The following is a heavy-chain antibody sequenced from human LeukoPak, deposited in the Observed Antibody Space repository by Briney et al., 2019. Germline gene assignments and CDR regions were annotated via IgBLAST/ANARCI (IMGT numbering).Heavy chain of an antibody. J-gene: IGHJ4*02. CDR2: ISAYNGNT. D-gene: IGHD2-15*01. V-gene: IGHV1-18*01. CDR1: GYTFTSYG. Sequence: ASVKVSCKASGYTFTSYGISWVRQAPGQGLEWMRWISAYNGNTNYAQKLQGRVTMTTDTSTSTAYMELRSLRSDDTAVYYCARDQWSGCSGGSCYAGYWGQGTLVTVSS. CDR3: ARDQWSGCSGGSCYAGY.